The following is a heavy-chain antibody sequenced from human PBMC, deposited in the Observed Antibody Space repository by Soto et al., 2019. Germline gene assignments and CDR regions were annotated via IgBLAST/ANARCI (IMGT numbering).Heavy chain of an antibody. J-gene: IGHJ4*02. CDR3: ARFYGYYYESGCYQLCFDS. D-gene: IGHD3-22*01. Sequence: GASVKVSCKASGGTFSSYAISWVRQAPGQGLEWMGGIIPIFGTANYAQKFQGRVTITADESTSTAYMELSSLRSEDTAVYYCARFYGYYYESGCYQLCFDSWGQGTLVTVSS. CDR2: IIPIFGTA. V-gene: IGHV1-69*13. CDR1: GGTFSSYA.